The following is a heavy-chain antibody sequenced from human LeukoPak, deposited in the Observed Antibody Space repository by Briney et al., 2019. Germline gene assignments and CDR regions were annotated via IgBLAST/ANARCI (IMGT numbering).Heavy chain of an antibody. J-gene: IGHJ5*02. V-gene: IGHV1-69*13. CDR3: ARDGYYDSRGSWFDP. Sequence: SVKVSCKASGGTFSSYAISWVRQAPGQGLEWMGGIIPIFGIANYAQKFQGRVTITADESTSTAYMELSSLRSEDTAVYYCARDGYYDSRGSWFDPWGQGTLVTVSS. CDR1: GGTFSSYA. CDR2: IIPIFGIA. D-gene: IGHD3-22*01.